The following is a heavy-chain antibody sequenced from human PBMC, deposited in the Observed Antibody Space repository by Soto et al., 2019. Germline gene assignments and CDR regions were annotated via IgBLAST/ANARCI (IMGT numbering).Heavy chain of an antibody. CDR2: ISYDGSNK. CDR1: GFTFSSYG. Sequence: QVQLVESGGGVAQPGRSLRLSCAASGFTFSSYGMHWVRQAPGKGLEWVAVISYDGSNKYYADSVKGRFTISRDNSKNTLYLQMNSLRAEDTAVYYCAKGRGYVFGYFDYWGQGTLVTVSS. CDR3: AKGRGYVFGYFDY. D-gene: IGHD5-18*01. J-gene: IGHJ4*02. V-gene: IGHV3-30*18.